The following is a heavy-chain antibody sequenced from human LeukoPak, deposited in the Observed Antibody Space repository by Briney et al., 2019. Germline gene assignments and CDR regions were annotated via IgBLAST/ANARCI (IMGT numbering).Heavy chain of an antibody. CDR1: GFAFSSYA. V-gene: IGHV3-23*01. J-gene: IGHJ4*02. Sequence: GGSLRLSCAASGFAFSSYAMSWVRQAPGKGLEWVSSITGSGGTTYYADSVKGRFTISRDNSKNTLYLQMNSLRAEDTAVYYCAKDPLFEVFDYWGQGTLVTVSS. CDR3: AKDPLFEVFDY. CDR2: ITGSGGTT.